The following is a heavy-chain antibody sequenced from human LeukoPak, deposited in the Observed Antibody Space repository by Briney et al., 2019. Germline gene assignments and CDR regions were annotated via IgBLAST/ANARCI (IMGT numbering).Heavy chain of an antibody. CDR3: ARGLGYCTSTTCLLPFDY. J-gene: IGHJ4*02. D-gene: IGHD2-2*01. CDR1: GFTVSTYY. Sequence: GVSLRLSCAASGFTVSTYYMTWVRRAPGKGLECVSVIYSGGSTYYADSVKGRFTVSRDNSENTLYLQMNSLRAEDTAMYYCARGLGYCTSTTCLLPFDYWGQGTLVTVSS. CDR2: IYSGGST. V-gene: IGHV3-53*01.